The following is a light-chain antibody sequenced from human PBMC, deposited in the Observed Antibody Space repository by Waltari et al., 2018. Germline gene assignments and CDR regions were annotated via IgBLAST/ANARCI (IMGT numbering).Light chain of an antibody. V-gene: IGKV3-20*01. CDR3: QQYGSSPWT. CDR2: GAS. Sequence: EIVLTQSPGTLSLSPGERATLSCRASQSVSSSYLAWYQQKPGQSPRVLIHGASNRATGIPDRFRGSGSGTDFNLTISRLEPEDFAVYYCQQYGSSPWTFGQGTKVEIK. J-gene: IGKJ1*01. CDR1: QSVSSSY.